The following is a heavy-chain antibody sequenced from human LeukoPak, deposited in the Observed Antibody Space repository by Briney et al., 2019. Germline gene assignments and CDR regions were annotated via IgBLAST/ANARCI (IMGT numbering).Heavy chain of an antibody. D-gene: IGHD7-27*01. Sequence: GGSLRLSCAASGISVSSNYMTWVRQAPGKGLEWVSVIYSGGNTFYANSVKGRFTISRDNSKNTLYLQMNSLRADDTAVYYCARGAGDNYYFGMSVWGQGTTVTVSS. CDR3: ARGAGDNYYFGMSV. CDR1: GISVSSNY. CDR2: IYSGGNT. J-gene: IGHJ6*02. V-gene: IGHV3-53*01.